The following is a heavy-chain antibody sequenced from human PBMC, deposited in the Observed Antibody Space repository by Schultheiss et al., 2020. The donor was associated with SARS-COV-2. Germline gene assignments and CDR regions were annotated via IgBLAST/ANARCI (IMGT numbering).Heavy chain of an antibody. V-gene: IGHV3-21*01. CDR1: GFTFSSYS. CDR3: ARGGEYSSSSSWFDP. Sequence: GESLKISCAASGFTFSSYSMNWVRQAPGKGLEWVSSISSSSSYIYYADSVKGRFTISRDNAKNSLYLQMNSLRAEDTAVYYCARGGEYSSSSSWFDPWGQGTLVTVSS. D-gene: IGHD6-6*01. CDR2: ISSSSSYI. J-gene: IGHJ5*02.